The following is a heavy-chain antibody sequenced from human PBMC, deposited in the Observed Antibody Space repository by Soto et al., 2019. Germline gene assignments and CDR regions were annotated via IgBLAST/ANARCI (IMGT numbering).Heavy chain of an antibody. J-gene: IGHJ3*02. D-gene: IGHD3-22*01. CDR3: ARDREYYYYDSSGYKGDAFDI. CDR2: ISAYNGNT. Sequence: ASVKVSCKASGYTFTSYGSSWVRQAPGQGLEWMGWISAYNGNTNYAQKLQGRVTMTTDTSTSTAYMELRRLRSDDTAVYYCARDREYYYYDSSGYKGDAFDIWGQGTMVTVSS. CDR1: GYTFTSYG. V-gene: IGHV1-18*01.